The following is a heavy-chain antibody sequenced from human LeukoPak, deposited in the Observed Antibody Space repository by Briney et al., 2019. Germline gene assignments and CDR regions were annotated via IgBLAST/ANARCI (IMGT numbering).Heavy chain of an antibody. J-gene: IGHJ6*02. D-gene: IGHD3-22*01. CDR2: IYYSGST. CDR1: GGSISSGDYY. V-gene: IGHV4-30-4*01. CDR3: ARDPAPYDSSGYYWDYYGMDV. Sequence: SETLSLTCTVSGGSISSGDYYWSWIRQPPGKGLEWIGYIYYSGSTYYNPSLKSRVTISVDTSKNQFSLKLSSVTAADTAVYYCARDPAPYDSSGYYWDYYGMDVWGQGTTVTVSS.